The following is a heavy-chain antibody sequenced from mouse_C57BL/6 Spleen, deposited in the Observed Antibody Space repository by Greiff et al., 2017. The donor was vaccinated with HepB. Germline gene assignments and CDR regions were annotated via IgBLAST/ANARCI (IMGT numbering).Heavy chain of an antibody. D-gene: IGHD2-3*01. CDR2: IYPGDGDT. V-gene: IGHV1-82*01. CDR1: GYAFSSSW. J-gene: IGHJ4*01. Sequence: QVQLKQSGPELVKPGASVKIPCKASGYAFSSSWMNWVKQRPGKGLEWIGRIYPGDGDTNYNGKFKGKATLTADKSSSTAYMQLSSLTSEDSAVYFCARWDGMDYWGQGTSVTVSS. CDR3: ARWDGMDY.